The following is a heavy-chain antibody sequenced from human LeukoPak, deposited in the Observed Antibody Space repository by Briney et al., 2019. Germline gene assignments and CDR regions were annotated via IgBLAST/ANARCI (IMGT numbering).Heavy chain of an antibody. CDR2: ISGRGDST. D-gene: IGHD3-9*01. J-gene: IGHJ4*02. CDR1: GFTFSSYA. Sequence: GGSLRLSCAASGFTFSSYAIAWVRQAPGKGLEWVSAISGRGDSTYYADSVKGRFTISRDKSKNTLYLQMNSLRAEDTAVYYCAKDRILTGYFRNFDYWGQGTLVTVSS. V-gene: IGHV3-23*01. CDR3: AKDRILTGYFRNFDY.